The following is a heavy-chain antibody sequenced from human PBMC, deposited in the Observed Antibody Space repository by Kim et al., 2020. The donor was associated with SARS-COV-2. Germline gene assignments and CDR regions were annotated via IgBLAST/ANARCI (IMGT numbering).Heavy chain of an antibody. CDR2: IDWYDVK. Sequence: SGPTLVNPTQTLTLTCTFSGFSLSTSKICVSWIRQPPGKALEWLARIDWYDVKYYSTSLKTRLTISKDTSKNQVVLTMTTMDPVDTATYYCARTRHDGYRRYRMDVWDQGTTVTVSS. V-gene: IGHV2-70*11. CDR1: GFSLSTSKIC. D-gene: IGHD5-12*01. CDR3: ARTRHDGYRRYRMDV. J-gene: IGHJ6*02.